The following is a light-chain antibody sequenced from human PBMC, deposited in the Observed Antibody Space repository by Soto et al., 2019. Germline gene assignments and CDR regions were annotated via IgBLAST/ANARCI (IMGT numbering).Light chain of an antibody. CDR2: RND. J-gene: IGLJ3*02. Sequence: QSVLTQPPSASGTPGQRVTISCSGSSSSIGSNCVYWYQQLPGTAPKLLIYRNDQRPSGVPDRFSGSKSGTSASLAISGPRSEDEGDYYCATWDDSLSAWVFGGGTKLTVL. V-gene: IGLV1-47*01. CDR1: SSSIGSNC. CDR3: ATWDDSLSAWV.